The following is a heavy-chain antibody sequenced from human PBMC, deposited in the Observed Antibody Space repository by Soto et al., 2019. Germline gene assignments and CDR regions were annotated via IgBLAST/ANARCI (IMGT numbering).Heavy chain of an antibody. CDR3: ARSVADIVATIGFDY. CDR2: IIPIFGTA. J-gene: IGHJ4*02. D-gene: IGHD5-12*01. V-gene: IGHV1-69*01. CDR1: GGTFSSYA. Sequence: QVQLVQSGAEVKKPGSSVMVSCKASGGTFSSYAISWVRQAPGQGLEWMGGIIPIFGTANYAQKFQGRVTITADESTSTAYMELSSLRSEDTAVDYCARSVADIVATIGFDYWGQGTLVTVSS.